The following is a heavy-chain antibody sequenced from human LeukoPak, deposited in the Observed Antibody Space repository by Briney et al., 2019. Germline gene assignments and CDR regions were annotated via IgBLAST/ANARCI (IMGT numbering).Heavy chain of an antibody. J-gene: IGHJ4*02. Sequence: SQTLSLTCTVSGGSISSGDYYWSWIRQPPGKGLEWIGYIYYSGSTYYNPSLKSRVTISVDTSKNQFSLKLSSVTAADTAVYYCARLRRAGMRPSSFDYWGQGTLVTVSS. D-gene: IGHD6-19*01. CDR2: IYYSGST. CDR3: ARLRRAGMRPSSFDY. V-gene: IGHV4-30-4*01. CDR1: GGSISSGDYY.